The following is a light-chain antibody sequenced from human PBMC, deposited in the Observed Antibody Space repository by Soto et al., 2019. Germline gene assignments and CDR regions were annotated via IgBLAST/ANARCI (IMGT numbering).Light chain of an antibody. V-gene: IGKV3-11*01. Sequence: IVLSQSLGTLSLSPKKRATLSFRASQSVSRYLAWYQQKPGQAPRLLIYDASYRATGIPARFSGSGSGTDFILTISSLEPEDFAIYYCQQRSNWITFGQGTLLAIK. J-gene: IGKJ5*01. CDR3: QQRSNWIT. CDR2: DAS. CDR1: QSVSRY.